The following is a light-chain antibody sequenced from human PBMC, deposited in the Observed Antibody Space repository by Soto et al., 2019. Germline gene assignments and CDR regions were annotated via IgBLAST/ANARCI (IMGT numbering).Light chain of an antibody. Sequence: EIVLTQSPGTLSLSPGERATLSCRTSQSDSNYLLWYQQKPGQAPRLLIYATYNRATGIPDRFSGSGSGTDFTLTISRLEPEDFAVYYCQQYGSSGTFGQGTKVDNK. CDR2: ATY. CDR3: QQYGSSGT. V-gene: IGKV3-20*01. J-gene: IGKJ1*01. CDR1: QSDSNY.